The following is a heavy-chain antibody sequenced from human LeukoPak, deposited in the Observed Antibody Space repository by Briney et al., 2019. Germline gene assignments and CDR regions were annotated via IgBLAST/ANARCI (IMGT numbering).Heavy chain of an antibody. CDR1: GFTFSDYY. CDR3: ARESSYGYEYFDY. CDR2: ISSSSSYR. V-gene: IGHV3-11*06. J-gene: IGHJ4*02. D-gene: IGHD5-18*01. Sequence: GGSLRLSCAASGFTFSDYYMSWIRQAPGKGLEWVSYISSSSSYRNYADSVKGRFTISRHNAKNSLYLQMNSPRAEDTAVYYCARESSYGYEYFDYWGQGTLVTVSS.